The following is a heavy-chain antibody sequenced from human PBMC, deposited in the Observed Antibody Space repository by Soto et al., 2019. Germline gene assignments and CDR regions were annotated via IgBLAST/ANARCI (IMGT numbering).Heavy chain of an antibody. Sequence: SETLSLTCAVYGGSFSGYYWSWIRQPPGKGLEWIGEINHSGSTNYNPSLKSRVTISVDTSKNQFSLKLSFVTAADTAVYYCARVETPPVYCSGGSCYGWFDPWGQGTLVTVSS. CDR1: GGSFSGYY. CDR3: ARVETPPVYCSGGSCYGWFDP. V-gene: IGHV4-34*01. D-gene: IGHD2-15*01. J-gene: IGHJ5*02. CDR2: INHSGST.